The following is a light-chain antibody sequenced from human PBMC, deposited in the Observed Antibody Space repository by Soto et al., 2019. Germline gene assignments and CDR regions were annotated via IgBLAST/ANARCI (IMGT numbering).Light chain of an antibody. CDR1: QSISSY. CDR2: AAS. Sequence: DIQMTQSPSSLSASVGDRVTITCRASQSISSYLNWYQQKPGKAPKLLIYAASSLQSGVPSRFSGSGSGTDFTLTISRLQPEDFTTYYCQQSYSTPQTFGQGAKQEIK. V-gene: IGKV1-39*01. J-gene: IGKJ2*01. CDR3: QQSYSTPQT.